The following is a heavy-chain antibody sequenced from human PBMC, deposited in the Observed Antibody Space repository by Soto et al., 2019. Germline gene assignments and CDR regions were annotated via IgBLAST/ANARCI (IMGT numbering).Heavy chain of an antibody. J-gene: IGHJ6*03. Sequence: EVQLVESGGGLVQPGGSLRLSCAASGFTFSNYWMYWVRQAPGKGLEWVSRINSDGSASSYADSVKGRLTISRDNVKTTLYLHMDSLRAQDTPVYYCARGDCVGGTCYSLAGSFYYYMDVWGKGTRVTVFS. CDR1: GFTFSNYW. D-gene: IGHD2-15*01. CDR3: ARGDCVGGTCYSLAGSFYYYMDV. CDR2: INSDGSAS. V-gene: IGHV3-74*02.